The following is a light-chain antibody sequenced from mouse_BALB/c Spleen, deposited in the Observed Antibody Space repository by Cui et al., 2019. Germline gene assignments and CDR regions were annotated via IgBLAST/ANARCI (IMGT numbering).Light chain of an antibody. CDR2: EIS. J-gene: IGKJ1*01. CDR1: SSVSY. CDR3: QQWNYPLMWT. Sequence: EIVLTQSPAITAASLGQKVTITCSASSSVSYMHWYQQKSGTSPKPLIYEISKLASGVPARFSGSGSGTSYSLTISSMEAEDAAIYYCQQWNYPLMWTFGGGTKLEIK. V-gene: IGKV4-86*01.